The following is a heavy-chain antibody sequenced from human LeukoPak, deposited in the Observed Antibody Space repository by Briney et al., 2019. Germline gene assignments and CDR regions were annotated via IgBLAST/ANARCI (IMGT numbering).Heavy chain of an antibody. D-gene: IGHD3-22*01. CDR1: GFTFSSYG. CDR2: ISYDGSNK. V-gene: IGHV3-30*03. CDR3: ARDPQHYDSSGYYYVGAFDI. J-gene: IGHJ3*02. Sequence: GGSLRLSCAASGFTFSSYGMYWVRQAPGKGLEWVAVISYDGSNKDYADSVKGQFTISRDNSKNTLYLQMNSLRTEDTAVYYCARDPQHYDSSGYYYVGAFDIWGQGTLVTVS.